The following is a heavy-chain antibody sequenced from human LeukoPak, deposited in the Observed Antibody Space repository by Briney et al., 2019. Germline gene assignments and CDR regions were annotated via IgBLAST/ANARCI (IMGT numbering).Heavy chain of an antibody. Sequence: SQTLTLTSTVLDTSLRAFLWTWIGKPPGKGLEWIGYIYHSGTTTCYASNKRGVTISVGKSKNKLSQKLNSLTAADTAVYYCTGGGYSDYDYRACVWGQGALVTVSS. CDR3: TGGGYSDYDYRACV. V-gene: IGHV4-59*01. J-gene: IGHJ4*02. CDR2: IYHSGTT. D-gene: IGHD5-12*01. CDR1: DTSLRAFL.